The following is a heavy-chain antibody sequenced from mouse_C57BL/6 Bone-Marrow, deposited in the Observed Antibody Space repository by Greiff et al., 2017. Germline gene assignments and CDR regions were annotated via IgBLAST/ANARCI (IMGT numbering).Heavy chain of an antibody. V-gene: IGHV5-16*01. Sequence: EVKLMESEGGLVQPGSSMKLSCTASGFTFSDYYMAWVRQVPEKGLEWVANINYDGSSTYYLDSLKSRFIISRDNAKNILYLQMSSLKSEDTATYYCARGNRDAMDYWGQGTSVTVSS. J-gene: IGHJ4*01. CDR1: GFTFSDYY. CDR2: INYDGSST. CDR3: ARGNRDAMDY.